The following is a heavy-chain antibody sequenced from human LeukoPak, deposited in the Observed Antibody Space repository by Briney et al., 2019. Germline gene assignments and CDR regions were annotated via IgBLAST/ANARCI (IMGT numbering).Heavy chain of an antibody. V-gene: IGHV4-59*01. CDR3: ASCGGTGYYGFDY. Sequence: KPSETLSLTCTVSGGSISSYYWSWIRQPPGKGLEWIGYIYYSGSTNYNPSLKSRVTISVDTSKNQFSLKLSSVTAADTAVYYCASCGGTGYYGFDYWGQGTLVTVSS. CDR2: IYYSGST. J-gene: IGHJ4*02. D-gene: IGHD3/OR15-3a*01. CDR1: GGSISSYY.